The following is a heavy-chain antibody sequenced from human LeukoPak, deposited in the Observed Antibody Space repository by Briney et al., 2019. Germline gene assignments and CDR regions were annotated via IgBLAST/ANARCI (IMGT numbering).Heavy chain of an antibody. CDR2: INPSGGST. CDR1: GYTLTELS. D-gene: IGHD2-15*01. J-gene: IGHJ5*02. V-gene: IGHV1-46*01. CDR3: ARDPAVAAGWFDP. Sequence: ASVEVSCKVSGYTLTELSMHWVRQAPGQGLEWMGIINPSGGSTSYAQKFQGRVTMTRDTSTSTVYMELSSLRSEDTAVYYCARDPAVAAGWFDPWGQGTLVTVSS.